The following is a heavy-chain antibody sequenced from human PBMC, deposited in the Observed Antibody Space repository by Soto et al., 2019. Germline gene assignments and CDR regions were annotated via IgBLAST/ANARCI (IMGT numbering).Heavy chain of an antibody. J-gene: IGHJ4*02. CDR1: GFTFSSYA. Sequence: QVQLVESGGGVVQPGRSLRLSCAASGFTFSSYAMHWVRQAPGKGLEWVAVISYDGSNKYYADSVKGRFTISRDNSKNTLYLQMNSLRAEDTAVYYCATANYGDPLFDYWCQGTLVTVSS. V-gene: IGHV3-30-3*01. CDR2: ISYDGSNK. CDR3: ATANYGDPLFDY. D-gene: IGHD4-17*01.